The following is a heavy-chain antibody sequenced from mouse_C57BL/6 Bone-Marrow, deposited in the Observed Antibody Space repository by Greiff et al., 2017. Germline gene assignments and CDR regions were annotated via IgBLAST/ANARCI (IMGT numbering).Heavy chain of an antibody. J-gene: IGHJ4*01. CDR1: GFNFKDYY. D-gene: IGHD1-1*01. CDR2: IDPEDGDT. Sequence: EVQLQQSGAELVRPGASVKLSCTASGFNFKDYYMHWVKQRPEQGLEWIGRIDPEDGDTEYAPKFQGKATMTADTSSNTAYLQLSSLTSEDSAVYYCTALGITTGVPWMDYWGQGTTVTVSS. CDR3: TALGITTGVPWMDY. V-gene: IGHV14-1*01.